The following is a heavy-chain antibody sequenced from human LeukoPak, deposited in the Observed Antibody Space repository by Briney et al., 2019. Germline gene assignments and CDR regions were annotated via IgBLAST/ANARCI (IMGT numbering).Heavy chain of an antibody. CDR2: ISGSGGST. J-gene: IGHJ4*02. V-gene: IGHV3-23*01. D-gene: IGHD1/OR15-1a*01. Sequence: PGRSLRPSCAASGSTSSSYAMSWVRQAPGKGLEWVSAISGSGGSTYYADSVKGRFTISRDNSKNTLYLQMNSLRAEDTAVYYCAKRAPVAAAGTGRYFDYWGQGTLVTVSS. CDR1: GSTSSSYA. CDR3: AKRAPVAAAGTGRYFDY.